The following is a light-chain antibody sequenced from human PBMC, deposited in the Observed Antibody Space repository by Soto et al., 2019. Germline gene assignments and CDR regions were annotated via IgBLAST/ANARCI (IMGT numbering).Light chain of an antibody. Sequence: EIVLTQSPGTLSLSPGERATLSCRASQTVSSTYLVWYQQKPGQAPRILVYGASNRAPGLSDRFSGSGSGTAFTLTISRLEPEDFELYYCHQCGNSWWTFGQGTKVEIK. CDR2: GAS. J-gene: IGKJ1*01. CDR1: QTVSSTY. V-gene: IGKV3-20*01. CDR3: HQCGNSWWT.